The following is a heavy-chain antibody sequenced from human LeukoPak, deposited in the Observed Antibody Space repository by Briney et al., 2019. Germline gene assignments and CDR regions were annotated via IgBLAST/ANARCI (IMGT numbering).Heavy chain of an antibody. J-gene: IGHJ6*02. CDR1: GFTVSSNY. CDR3: ASGGVVVAATASLGMDV. D-gene: IGHD2-15*01. CDR2: IYSGGST. Sequence: GGSLRLSCAASGFTVSSNYMSWVRQAPGKGLEWVSVIYSGGSTYYADSVKGRFTISRDNSKNTLYLQMNSLRAEDTAVYYCASGGVVVAATASLGMDVWGQGTTVTVSS. V-gene: IGHV3-53*01.